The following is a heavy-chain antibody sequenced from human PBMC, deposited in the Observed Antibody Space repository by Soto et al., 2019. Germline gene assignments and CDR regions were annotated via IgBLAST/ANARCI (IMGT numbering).Heavy chain of an antibody. CDR2: IRNKTKGYTT. CDR1: GFVFSGHY. Sequence: GGSLRLSCEGSGFVFSGHYMDWVRQAPGKGLEWIARIRNKTKGYTTEYAASVKGRFTISREDLKSSIFLQMNSLRSEDTAVYYCSRDGIHYSWDYWGQGTLVTVSS. V-gene: IGHV3-72*01. CDR3: SRDGIHYSWDY. D-gene: IGHD2-21*01. J-gene: IGHJ4*02.